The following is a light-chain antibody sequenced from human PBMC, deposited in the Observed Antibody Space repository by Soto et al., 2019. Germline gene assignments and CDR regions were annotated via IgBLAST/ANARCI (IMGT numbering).Light chain of an antibody. J-gene: IGLJ1*01. CDR1: TGAVTSGHY. V-gene: IGLV7-46*01. CDR2: DTN. Sequence: QAVVTQEPSLTVSPGGTVTLTCGSSTGAVTSGHYPYWFQLKPGQAPRTFIYDTNNKHSWTPARFSGSLLGGKAALTLSGAQPEDEAEYYCLLSYSGATVFGTGTQLTVL. CDR3: LLSYSGATV.